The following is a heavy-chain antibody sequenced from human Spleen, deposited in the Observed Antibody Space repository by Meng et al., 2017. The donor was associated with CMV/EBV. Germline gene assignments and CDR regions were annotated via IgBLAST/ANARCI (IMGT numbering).Heavy chain of an antibody. V-gene: IGHV3-11*01. J-gene: IGHJ6*02. CDR3: AKADRLHSYYYGMDV. CDR1: GFTFSDYY. Sequence: GESLKISCTASGFTFSDYYMSWIRQAPGKGLEWVSYIPSSDTTIYYGDSVKGRFTISRDNAKNSLYLQMNSLRAEDTAVYYCAKADRLHSYYYGMDVWGQGTTVTVSS. D-gene: IGHD4-11*01. CDR2: IPSSDTTI.